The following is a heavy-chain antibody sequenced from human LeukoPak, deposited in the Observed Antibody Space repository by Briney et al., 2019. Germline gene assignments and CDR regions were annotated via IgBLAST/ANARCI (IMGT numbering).Heavy chain of an antibody. CDR2: IYYTGST. CDR1: GGSISRSSYY. Sequence: PSETLSLTCTVSGGSISRSSYYWGWIRQPPGKGLEWIGSIYYTGSTFYNPSLKSRVTISVETSKNQLSLRLSSVTAADTAVYYCARHGSTDYFDYWGQGTLVTVSS. CDR3: ARHGSTDYFDY. J-gene: IGHJ4*02. D-gene: IGHD2-2*03. V-gene: IGHV4-39*01.